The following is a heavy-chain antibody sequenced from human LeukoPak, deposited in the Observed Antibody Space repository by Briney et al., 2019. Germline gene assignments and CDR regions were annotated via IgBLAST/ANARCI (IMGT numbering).Heavy chain of an antibody. CDR1: GYTFTSYY. CDR3: AREQLWLGWFDP. J-gene: IGHJ5*02. Sequence: EASVKVSCKASGYTFTSYYIHWVRHAPGQGLEWMGIINPSGGSTSYAQKFQGRVTMTRDTSTSTVYMELSSLRSEDTAVYYCAREQLWLGWFDPWGQGTLVTVSS. D-gene: IGHD5-18*01. V-gene: IGHV1-46*01. CDR2: INPSGGST.